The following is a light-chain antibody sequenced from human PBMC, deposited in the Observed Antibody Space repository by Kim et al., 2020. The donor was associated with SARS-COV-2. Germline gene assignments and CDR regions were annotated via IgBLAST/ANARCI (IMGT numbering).Light chain of an antibody. CDR1: TNDVGGYKY. CDR2: DVN. V-gene: IGLV2-14*03. CDR3: SSYTSGSTFV. J-gene: IGLJ1*01. Sequence: SSTSSCTRTTNDVGGYKYVSWYQHHPAQAPTLMIFDVNNRPSGISSRFSGSKSGNTASLTISGLRDDDEADYYCSSYTSGSTFVFGSGTKVTVL.